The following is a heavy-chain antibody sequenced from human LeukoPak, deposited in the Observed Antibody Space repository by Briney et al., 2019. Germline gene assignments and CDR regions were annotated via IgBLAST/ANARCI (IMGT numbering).Heavy chain of an antibody. Sequence: ASVTVSCKVSGYTLTELSMHWVRQAPGKGLEWMGGFDPEDGETIYAQKFQGRVTMTEDTSTDTAYMELSSLRSEDTAVYYCATANTYYYDSSGYDAWSWGQGTLVTVSS. CDR1: GYTLTELS. CDR2: FDPEDGET. CDR3: ATANTYYYDSSGYDAWS. J-gene: IGHJ5*02. V-gene: IGHV1-24*01. D-gene: IGHD3-22*01.